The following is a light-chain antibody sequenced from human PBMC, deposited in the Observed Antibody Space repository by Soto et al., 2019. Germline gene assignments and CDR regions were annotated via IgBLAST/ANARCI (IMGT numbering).Light chain of an antibody. Sequence: VVTQAPDTLSVSPGERATLSCRASQAINNNVAWYQLKDGQVPRLLIYGASTRATGIPARFSGSGSGTEFTLTISSLQSEDFAVYYCQQYNNWPPWTFGQGTKVDIK. V-gene: IGKV3D-15*01. CDR1: QAINNN. CDR3: QQYNNWPPWT. CDR2: GAS. J-gene: IGKJ1*01.